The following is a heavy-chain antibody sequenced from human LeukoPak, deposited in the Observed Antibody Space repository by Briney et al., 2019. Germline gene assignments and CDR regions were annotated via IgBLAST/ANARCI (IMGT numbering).Heavy chain of an antibody. Sequence: GGSLRLSCVASGFPFSAFAMSWVRQPPGGGLEWVSTVSGSGGRKLHLDSAKGRITISRDNSKKTVYLQMNSLKSEDTAVYYCAKGGASATDAPHGDVVTSSLDGFDIWGQGTMVTVSS. CDR1: GFPFSAFA. CDR3: AKGGASATDAPHGDVVTSSLDGFDI. CDR2: VSGSGGRK. V-gene: IGHV3-23*01. D-gene: IGHD2-21*02. J-gene: IGHJ3*02.